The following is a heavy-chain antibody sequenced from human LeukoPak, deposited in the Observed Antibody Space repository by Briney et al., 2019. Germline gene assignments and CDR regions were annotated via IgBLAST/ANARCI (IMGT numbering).Heavy chain of an antibody. CDR3: ARVGFWSGYQQYYYYYMDV. J-gene: IGHJ6*03. D-gene: IGHD3-3*01. CDR2: ISPMLGTA. CDR1: GGTFSSSA. V-gene: IGHV1-69*06. Sequence: ASVKVSCKASGGTFSSSAINWVRQAPGQGLEWMGGISPMLGTANYAQKFQGRVTITADKSTSTVYMELSSLRSEDTAVYYCARVGFWSGYQQYYYYYMDVWGKGTTVTVSS.